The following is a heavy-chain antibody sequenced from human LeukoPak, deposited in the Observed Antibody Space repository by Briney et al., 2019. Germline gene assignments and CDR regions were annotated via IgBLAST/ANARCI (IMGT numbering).Heavy chain of an antibody. V-gene: IGHV4-39*02. Sequence: KTSETLSLTCTVSGGSISSSSYYWGWIRQPPGKGLEWIESIYYSGSTYYNPSLKSRVTISVDTSKNQFSLKLSSVTAADTAVYYCAREGKLEDYYDSSGYRNWGQGTLVTVSS. CDR3: AREGKLEDYYDSSGYRN. J-gene: IGHJ4*02. CDR2: IYYSGST. D-gene: IGHD3-22*01. CDR1: GGSISSSSYY.